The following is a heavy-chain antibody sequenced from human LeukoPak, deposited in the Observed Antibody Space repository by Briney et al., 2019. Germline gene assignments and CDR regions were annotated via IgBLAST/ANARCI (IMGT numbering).Heavy chain of an antibody. CDR3: AKYGHCSSTSCLSVYYYYGMDV. D-gene: IGHD2-2*01. Sequence: GGSLRLSCAASGFTFSSYAMSWVRQAPGKGLEWVSAISGSGGSTYYADSVKGRFTISRDSSKNTLYLQMNSLRAEDTAVYYCAKYGHCSSTSCLSVYYYYGMDVWGQGTTVTVSS. J-gene: IGHJ6*02. V-gene: IGHV3-23*01. CDR1: GFTFSSYA. CDR2: ISGSGGST.